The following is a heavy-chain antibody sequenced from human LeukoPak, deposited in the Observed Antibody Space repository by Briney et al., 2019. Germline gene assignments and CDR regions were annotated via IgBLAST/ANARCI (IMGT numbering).Heavy chain of an antibody. CDR3: ARGLSVVVAATPLGYFDY. CDR2: ISSSGSTI. J-gene: IGHJ4*02. CDR1: GFTFSSYE. D-gene: IGHD2-15*01. V-gene: IGHV3-48*03. Sequence: GSLRLSCAASGFTFSSYEMNWVRQAPGKGLEWVSYISSSGSTIYYADSVKGRLTISRDNAKNSLYLQMNSLRAEDTAVYYCARGLSVVVAATPLGYFDYWGQGTLVTVSS.